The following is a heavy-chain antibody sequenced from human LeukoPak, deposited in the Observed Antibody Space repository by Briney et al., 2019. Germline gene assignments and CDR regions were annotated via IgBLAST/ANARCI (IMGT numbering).Heavy chain of an antibody. CDR2: ISAYNGNT. CDR3: ARVEEVVVVPAAPRFYYYYYMDV. D-gene: IGHD2-2*01. CDR1: GYTFTSYG. J-gene: IGHJ6*03. V-gene: IGHV1-18*01. Sequence: ASVKVSCKASGYTFTSYGISWVRQAPGQGLEWMGWISAYNGNTNYAQKRQGRVTMTTDTSTSTAYMELRSLRSDDTAVYYCARVEEVVVVPAAPRFYYYYYMDVWGKGTTVTVSS.